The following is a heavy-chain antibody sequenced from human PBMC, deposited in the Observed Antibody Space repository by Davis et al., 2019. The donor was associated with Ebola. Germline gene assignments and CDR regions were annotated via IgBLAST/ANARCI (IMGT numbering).Heavy chain of an antibody. CDR3: AKSIRGRPGNNWFDP. CDR2: ISSGGST. J-gene: IGHJ5*02. V-gene: IGHV3-23*01. D-gene: IGHD3-10*01. CDR1: GFTFSSYE. Sequence: GESLKISCVASGFTFSSYEMNWVRQAPGKGLEWVSYISSGGSTYYADSVKGRFTISRDNSRNTLYLQMDSLRAEDTALYYCAKSIRGRPGNNWFDPWGQGTLVTVSS.